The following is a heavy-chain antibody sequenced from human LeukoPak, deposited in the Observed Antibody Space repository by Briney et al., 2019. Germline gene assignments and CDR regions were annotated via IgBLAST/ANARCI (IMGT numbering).Heavy chain of an antibody. CDR3: AKANDIVVVPAARSFDY. CDR2: ISGSGGST. D-gene: IGHD2-2*01. Sequence: GGSLRLSCAASGFTFSSYAMSWVRQAPGKGLEWVSAISGSGGSTYYADSVKGWFTISRDNSKNTLYLQMNSLRAEDTAVYYCAKANDIVVVPAARSFDYWGQGTLVTVSS. J-gene: IGHJ4*02. V-gene: IGHV3-23*01. CDR1: GFTFSSYA.